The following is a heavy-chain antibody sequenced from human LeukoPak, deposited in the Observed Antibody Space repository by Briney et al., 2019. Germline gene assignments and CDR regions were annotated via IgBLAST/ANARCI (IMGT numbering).Heavy chain of an antibody. CDR1: GYSINSGYT. CDR2: IYHSGGT. V-gene: IGHV4-38-2*02. Sequence: SETLSLTCTVSGYSINSGYTWGWIRQPPGKGLEWIGNIYHSGGTYYNPSPTSRVTISVDTSKNQFSLKLTSVTAADTAVYYCARVFRGSYCGGDCYRDAFDIWGQGTMVTVSS. J-gene: IGHJ3*02. D-gene: IGHD2-21*02. CDR3: ARVFRGSYCGGDCYRDAFDI.